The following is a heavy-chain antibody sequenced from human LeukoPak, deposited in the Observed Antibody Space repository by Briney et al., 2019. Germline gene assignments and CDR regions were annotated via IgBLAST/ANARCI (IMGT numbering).Heavy chain of an antibody. CDR1: GFTFSSYA. CDR2: IWYDGSNK. D-gene: IGHD6-19*01. Sequence: HPGRSLRLSCAASGFTFSSYAMPWVRQAPGKGLEWVAVIWYDGSNKYYADSVKGRFTISRDNSKNTLYLQMNSLRAEDTAVYYCARDRGSGWPMVPGFDYWGQGTLVTVSS. CDR3: ARDRGSGWPMVPGFDY. V-gene: IGHV3-33*08. J-gene: IGHJ4*02.